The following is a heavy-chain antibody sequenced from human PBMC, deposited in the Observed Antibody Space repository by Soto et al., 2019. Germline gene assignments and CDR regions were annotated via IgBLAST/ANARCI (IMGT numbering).Heavy chain of an antibody. CDR3: ARHRYYEGSVPGYGMDV. V-gene: IGHV3-11*01. Sequence: QVQLVESGGGLVKPGGSLSLSCAASGFTFSDYYMSWIRQAPGKGLEYISYISNGGSFIYYADSVKGRFTISRDTAKTSLYLQMNSLRAEDTALYYCARHRYYEGSVPGYGMDVWGQGTTVTVSS. D-gene: IGHD3-16*01. CDR2: ISNGGSFI. CDR1: GFTFSDYY. J-gene: IGHJ6*02.